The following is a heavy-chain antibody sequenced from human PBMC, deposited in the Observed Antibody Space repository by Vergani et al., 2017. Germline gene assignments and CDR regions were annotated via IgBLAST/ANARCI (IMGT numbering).Heavy chain of an antibody. CDR3: ARGDSGLLRFDP. D-gene: IGHD1-14*01. CDR2: IIPILGIA. CDR1: GGTFSSYT. J-gene: IGHJ5*02. V-gene: IGHV1-69*02. Sequence: QVQLVQSGAEVKKPGSSVKVSCKASGGTFSSYTISWVRQAPGQGLEWMGRIIPILGIANYAQKFQGRVTITADKSTSTAYMELSSLRSEDTAVYYCARGDSGLLRFDPWGQGTLVTVSS.